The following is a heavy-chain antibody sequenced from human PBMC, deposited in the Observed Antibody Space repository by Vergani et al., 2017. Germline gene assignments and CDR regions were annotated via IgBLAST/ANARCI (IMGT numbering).Heavy chain of an antibody. CDR2: ISSSGSTI. D-gene: IGHD1-7*01. CDR3: ARDSGDLELNAFDI. CDR1: GFTFSSYE. Sequence: VQLVESGGGLVQPGGSLRLSCAASGFTFSSYEMNWVRQAPGKGLEWVSYISSSGSTIYYADSVKGRFTISRDNAKNSLYLQMNSLRAEDTAVYYCARDSGDLELNAFDIWGQGTMVTVSS. V-gene: IGHV3-48*03. J-gene: IGHJ3*02.